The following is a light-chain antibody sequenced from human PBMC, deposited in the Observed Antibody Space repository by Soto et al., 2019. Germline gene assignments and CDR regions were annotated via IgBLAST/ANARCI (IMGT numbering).Light chain of an antibody. CDR2: EVN. J-gene: IGLJ1*01. CDR3: SSYGGSNNYV. V-gene: IGLV2-8*01. Sequence: QSALTQPASVSGSPGQSITISCTGTSSDVGGYNYVSWYQQHPGKAPKLMIYEVNQRPSGVPDRFSGSKSGNTASLTVSGLQAEDEADYYCSSYGGSNNYVFGTGTKLTVL. CDR1: SSDVGGYNY.